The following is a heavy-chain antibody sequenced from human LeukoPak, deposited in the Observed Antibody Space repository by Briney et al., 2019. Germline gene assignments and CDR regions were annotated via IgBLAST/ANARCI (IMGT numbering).Heavy chain of an antibody. Sequence: PGGSLRLSCAASVFTFSSYWMSWVRQAPGKGLEWVANIKQDGSEKYYVDSVKGRFTISRDKAKNSLYLQMNSLRAEDTAVYYCAREFDYWGQGTLVTVSS. CDR3: AREFDY. CDR2: IKQDGSEK. V-gene: IGHV3-7*03. J-gene: IGHJ4*02. CDR1: VFTFSSYW.